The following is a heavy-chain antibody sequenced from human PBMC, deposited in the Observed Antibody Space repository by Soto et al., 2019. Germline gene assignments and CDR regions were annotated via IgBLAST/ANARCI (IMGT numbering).Heavy chain of an antibody. Sequence: VGSLRLSCAASGFTFSSYTMNWVRQAPGKGLEWVASISGSSGYIYYADSVKGRFTISRDNAKNSLFLQMNSLRAEDTAVYYCARDYKGYCSSISCYAIGIDPWGQGTLVTVSS. CDR1: GFTFSSYT. CDR2: ISGSSGYI. CDR3: ARDYKGYCSSISCYAIGIDP. D-gene: IGHD2-2*01. J-gene: IGHJ5*02. V-gene: IGHV3-21*01.